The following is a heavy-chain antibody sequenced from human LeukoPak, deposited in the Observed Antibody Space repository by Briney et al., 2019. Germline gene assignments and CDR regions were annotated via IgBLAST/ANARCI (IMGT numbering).Heavy chain of an antibody. CDR2: ISSSSSYI. J-gene: IGHJ4*02. V-gene: IGHV3-21*01. D-gene: IGHD2-2*01. Sequence: PGGSLRLSCAASGFTFSSYSMNWVRQAPGKGLEWVSSISSSSSYIYYADSVKGRFTISRDNAKNSLYLQMNSLRAEDTAVYYCARDKGSSSTSQEFDYWGQGTLVTVSS. CDR3: ARDKGSSSTSQEFDY. CDR1: GFTFSSYS.